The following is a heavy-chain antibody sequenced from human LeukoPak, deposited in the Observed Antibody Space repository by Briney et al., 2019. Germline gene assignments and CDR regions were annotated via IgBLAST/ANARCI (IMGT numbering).Heavy chain of an antibody. V-gene: IGHV3-7*01. CDR1: GFTFRSYW. CDR2: IKEDGSET. D-gene: IGHD2-15*01. Sequence: GGSLRLSCAASGFTFRSYWMDWVRQAPGKGLEWLANIKEDGSETYYLDSVKGRFIISRDNAENSLYLQMSSLRAEDTAVYYCARDATRGGDFDSWGQGTLVTVSS. CDR3: ARDATRGGDFDS. J-gene: IGHJ4*02.